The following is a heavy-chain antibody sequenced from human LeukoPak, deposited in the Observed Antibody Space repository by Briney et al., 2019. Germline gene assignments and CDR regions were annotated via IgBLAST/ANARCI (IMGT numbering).Heavy chain of an antibody. CDR3: AKVGLWLRGGYSYGYYDY. J-gene: IGHJ4*02. V-gene: IGHV3-23*01. D-gene: IGHD5-18*01. Sequence: PGGSLRLSXAASGFTFSSYAMSWVRQAPGKGVEWVSAISGSGGSTYYAGSVKGRFTISRDNSKNTLYLQMNSLRAEDTAVYYCAKVGLWLRGGYSYGYYDYWGQGTLVTVSS. CDR2: ISGSGGST. CDR1: GFTFSSYA.